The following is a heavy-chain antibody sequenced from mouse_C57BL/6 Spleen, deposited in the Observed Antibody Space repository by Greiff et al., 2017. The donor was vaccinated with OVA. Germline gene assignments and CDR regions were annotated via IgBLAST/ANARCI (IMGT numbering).Heavy chain of an antibody. V-gene: IGHV5-9-1*02. CDR1: GFTFSSYA. CDR2: ISSGGDYI. CDR3: TREGSYDGNYVHFDV. J-gene: IGHJ1*03. D-gene: IGHD2-1*01. Sequence: EVKLVESGEGLVKPGGSLKLSCAASGFTFSSYAMSWVRQTPEKRLEWVAYISSGGDYIYYADTVKGRFTISRDNARNTLYLQMSSLKSEDTAMYYCTREGSYDGNYVHFDVWGTGTTVTVSS.